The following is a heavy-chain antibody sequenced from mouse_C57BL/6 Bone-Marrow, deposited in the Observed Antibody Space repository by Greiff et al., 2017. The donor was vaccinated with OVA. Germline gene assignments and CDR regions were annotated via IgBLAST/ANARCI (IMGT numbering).Heavy chain of an antibody. D-gene: IGHD2-3*01. Sequence: QVQLQQSGAELVRPGASVTLSCKASGYTFTDYEMHWVKQTPVHGLEWIGAIDPETGGTAYNQKSKGKAILTADKSSSTAYMELRSLTSEDSAVYYCTPIYDGYPYAMDYWGQGTSVTVSS. CDR3: TPIYDGYPYAMDY. J-gene: IGHJ4*01. CDR1: GYTFTDYE. V-gene: IGHV1-15*01. CDR2: IDPETGGT.